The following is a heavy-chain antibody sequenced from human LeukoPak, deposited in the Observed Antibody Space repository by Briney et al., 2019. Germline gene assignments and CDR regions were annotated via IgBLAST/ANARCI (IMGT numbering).Heavy chain of an antibody. Sequence: GGSLRLSCAASGFTFRSYAISSVREAPGKGLEWVSAISDSDSGTYYADSVKGRFTISRDNSKNTLYLKMNSLRAEDTALYYCAKGYGYSSSWTSNYYFYGLDVWGQGTTVTVSS. J-gene: IGHJ6*02. CDR2: ISDSDSGT. V-gene: IGHV3-23*01. CDR3: AKGYGYSSSWTSNYYFYGLDV. D-gene: IGHD6-13*01. CDR1: GFTFRSYA.